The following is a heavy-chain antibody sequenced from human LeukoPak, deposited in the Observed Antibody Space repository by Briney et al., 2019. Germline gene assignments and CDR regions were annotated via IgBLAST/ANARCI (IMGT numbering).Heavy chain of an antibody. Sequence: SETLSLTCTVSGGSISSSSYYWGWIRQPPGKGLEWIGSIYYSGSTYYNPSLKSRATISVDTSKNQFSLKLSSVTAADTAVYYCARDRGIAAATDYWGQGTLVTVSS. CDR1: GGSISSSSYY. CDR2: IYYSGST. J-gene: IGHJ4*02. V-gene: IGHV4-39*07. D-gene: IGHD6-13*01. CDR3: ARDRGIAAATDY.